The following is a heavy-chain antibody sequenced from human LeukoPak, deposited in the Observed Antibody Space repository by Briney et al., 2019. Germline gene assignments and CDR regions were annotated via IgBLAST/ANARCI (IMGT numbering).Heavy chain of an antibody. Sequence: ASVTGSCKASGYTFTGYYMPWVRQAPGQGREWMGWINPNSGGTNYAQKFQGWVTMTRDTSISTAYMELSRLRSDDTAVYYCARRTTVGDFDYWGQGTLVSVSS. D-gene: IGHD4-17*01. J-gene: IGHJ4*02. CDR1: GYTFTGYY. V-gene: IGHV1-2*04. CDR3: ARRTTVGDFDY. CDR2: INPNSGGT.